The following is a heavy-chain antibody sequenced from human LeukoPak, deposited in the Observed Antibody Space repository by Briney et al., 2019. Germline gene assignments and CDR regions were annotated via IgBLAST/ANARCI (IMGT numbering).Heavy chain of an antibody. CDR2: IYYSGST. V-gene: IGHV4-39*01. CDR3: ARLSPPYYYDSSGYYFDY. D-gene: IGHD3-22*01. J-gene: IGHJ4*02. Sequence: KPSETLSLTCTVSGGSISSSSYYWGWIRQPPGKGLEWIGSIYYSGSTYYNPSLKSRVTISVDTSKNQFSLKLSSVTAADTAVYYCARLSPPYYYDSSGYYFDYWGQGTLVTVSS. CDR1: GGSISSSSYY.